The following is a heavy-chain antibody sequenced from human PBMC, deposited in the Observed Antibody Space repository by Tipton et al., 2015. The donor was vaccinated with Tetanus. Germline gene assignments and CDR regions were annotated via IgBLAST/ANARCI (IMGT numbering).Heavy chain of an antibody. Sequence: TLSLTCSVSGGSISSGGYYWSWIRQHPGKGLEWIGHIYFSGSAFYNPSLRNRLSMSVDTSKNNFSLRLSSVTAADSAVYYCARDHRLSASYAGWFDPWGRGTLVTVSS. V-gene: IGHV4-31*03. CDR2: IYFSGSA. J-gene: IGHJ5*02. CDR1: GGSISSGGYY. D-gene: IGHD1-26*01. CDR3: ARDHRLSASYAGWFDP.